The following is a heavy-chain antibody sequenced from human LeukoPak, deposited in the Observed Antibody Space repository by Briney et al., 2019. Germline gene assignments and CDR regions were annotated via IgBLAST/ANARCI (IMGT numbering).Heavy chain of an antibody. CDR1: GYTFTSYY. J-gene: IGHJ4*02. V-gene: IGHV1-46*01. CDR3: ARDLGYDSSGYYSDY. CDR2: INPSGGST. Sequence: ASVKVSCKASGYTFTSYYMHWVRQAPGQGLEWMGIINPSGGSTSYAQKFQGRVTMTRDMSTSTAYMELSSLRSEDTAVYYCARDLGYDSSGYYSDYWGQGTLVTVSS. D-gene: IGHD3-22*01.